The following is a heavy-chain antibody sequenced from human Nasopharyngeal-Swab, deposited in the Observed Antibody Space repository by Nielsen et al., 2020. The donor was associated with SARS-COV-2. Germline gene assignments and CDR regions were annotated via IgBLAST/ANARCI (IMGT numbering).Heavy chain of an antibody. CDR2: IYSGGST. D-gene: IGHD4-17*01. V-gene: IGHV3-53*01. CDR3: ARDAPAHYGAFY. Sequence: GESLKISCAASGFTVSSNYMSWVRQAPGKGLEWVSVIYSGGSTYYADSVKGRFTISRDNSKNTLYLQMNSLRAEDTAVYYCARDAPAHYGAFYWGRGTLVTVSS. J-gene: IGHJ4*02. CDR1: GFTVSSNY.